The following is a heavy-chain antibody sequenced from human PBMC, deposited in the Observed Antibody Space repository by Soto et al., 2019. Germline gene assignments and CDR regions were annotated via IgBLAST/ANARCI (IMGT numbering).Heavy chain of an antibody. V-gene: IGHV2-5*02. J-gene: IGHJ5*02. CDR3: AHRATMTIFGLIIDNGIWFDP. CDR2: IYWDGDK. CDR1: GFSLSTSGAA. Sequence: QINLIESGPTLVKPTQTLTLTCTFSGFSLSTSGAAVGWVRPPPGRALECFALIYWDGDKRYNASLGNRLTITKDTSMNQVVLALTNVDPADTATYYCAHRATMTIFGLIIDNGIWFDPWGQGTRVIVSS. D-gene: IGHD3-3*01.